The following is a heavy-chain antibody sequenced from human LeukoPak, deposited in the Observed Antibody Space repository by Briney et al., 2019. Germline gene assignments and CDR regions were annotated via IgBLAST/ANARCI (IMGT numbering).Heavy chain of an antibody. J-gene: IGHJ4*02. D-gene: IGHD2-15*01. CDR2: IYYSGST. Sequence: KPSETLSLTCTVSGYSISSSYYWGWIRQPPGKGLEWIGYIYYSGSTNYNPSLKSRVTISVDTSKNQFSLKLSSVTAADTAVYYCARRGRYCSGGSCYYYDYWGQGTLVTVSS. CDR1: GYSISSSYY. V-gene: IGHV4-61*05. CDR3: ARRGRYCSGGSCYYYDY.